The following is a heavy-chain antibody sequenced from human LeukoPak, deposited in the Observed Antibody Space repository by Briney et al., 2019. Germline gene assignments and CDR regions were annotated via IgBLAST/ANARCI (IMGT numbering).Heavy chain of an antibody. Sequence: PGGSLRLSCAASGFTFSRYAINWVRQAPGKGLEGVSAISGSGGSTYYADSVKGRFTISRDNSKNTLYLQMNSLRAEDTAVYYCAKDRAAAGTHSFDYWGQGTLVTVSS. J-gene: IGHJ4*02. CDR1: GFTFSRYA. D-gene: IGHD6-13*01. V-gene: IGHV3-23*01. CDR3: AKDRAAAGTHSFDY. CDR2: ISGSGGST.